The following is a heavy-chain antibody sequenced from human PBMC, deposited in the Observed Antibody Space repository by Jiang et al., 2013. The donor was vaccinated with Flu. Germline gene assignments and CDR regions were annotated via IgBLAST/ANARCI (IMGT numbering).Heavy chain of an antibody. Sequence: GYTFTTYGISWVRQAPGQGLEWMGWISAYNGDTNYAQKFQGRVTMTTDTSTNTAYMELRSLRSDDTAVYYCARDTIAVRPGWFDPWGQGTLVTVSS. CDR2: ISAYNGDT. D-gene: IGHD6-6*01. CDR1: GYTFTTYG. CDR3: ARDTIAVRPGWFDP. J-gene: IGHJ5*02. V-gene: IGHV1-18*01.